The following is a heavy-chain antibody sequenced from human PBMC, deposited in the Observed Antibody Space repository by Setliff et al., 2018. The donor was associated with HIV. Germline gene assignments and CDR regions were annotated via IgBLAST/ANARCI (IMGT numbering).Heavy chain of an antibody. J-gene: IGHJ6*03. V-gene: IGHV4-59*08. CDR1: GGSISSYY. CDR3: ARQITMVRGVYQPYYYYYMDV. Sequence: LSLTCTVSGGSISSYYWSWIRQPPGKGLEWSGYIYYSGSTNYNPSLKSRVTISVDTSKNQSSLKLSSVTAADTAVYYCARQITMVRGVYQPYYYYYMDVWGKGTTVTVSS. CDR2: IYYSGST. D-gene: IGHD3-10*01.